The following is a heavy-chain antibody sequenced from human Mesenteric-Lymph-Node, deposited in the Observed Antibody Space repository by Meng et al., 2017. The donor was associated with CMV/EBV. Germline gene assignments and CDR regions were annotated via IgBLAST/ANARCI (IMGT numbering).Heavy chain of an antibody. CDR2: ISSSSAFSRSGTTI. CDR1: GFSFSGYS. J-gene: IGHJ4*02. V-gene: IGHV3-48*04. Sequence: GESLKISCAASGFSFSGYSMHWVRQAPGKGLEWISYISSSSAFSRSGTTIFYADSVKGRFTISRDNAQSSLYLQMNNLRAEDTAVYYCVRDWYRSGWYYFDYWGQGILVTVSS. D-gene: IGHD6-19*01. CDR3: VRDWYRSGWYYFDY.